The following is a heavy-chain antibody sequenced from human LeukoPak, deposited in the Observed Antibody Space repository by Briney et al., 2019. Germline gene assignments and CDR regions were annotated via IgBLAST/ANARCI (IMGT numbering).Heavy chain of an antibody. CDR1: GFTFSSYG. CDR2: ISESGGGT. Sequence: AGSLRLSCAAYGFTFSSYGMTWVRQAPGKGLEWVSGISESGGGTYYADSVKGRFTISRDNSKNTLYLQMDSLRAEDTAVYYCARGNGGSYGLEFDPWGQGSLVTVSS. J-gene: IGHJ5*02. CDR3: ARGNGGSYGLEFDP. D-gene: IGHD2-8*01. V-gene: IGHV3-23*01.